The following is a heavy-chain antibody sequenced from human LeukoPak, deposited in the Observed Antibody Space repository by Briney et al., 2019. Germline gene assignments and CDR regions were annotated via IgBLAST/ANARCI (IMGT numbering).Heavy chain of an antibody. Sequence: SETLSLTCAVSGYSISSGYYWGWIRQPPGKGLEWIGSIYHSGSTYYNPSLKSRVTISVDTSKNQFSLKLSSVTAADTAVYYCARPGSTSFYWYFDLWGRGTLVTVSS. CDR1: GYSISSGYY. V-gene: IGHV4-38-2*01. CDR3: ARPGSTSFYWYFDL. CDR2: IYHSGST. J-gene: IGHJ2*01. D-gene: IGHD2-2*01.